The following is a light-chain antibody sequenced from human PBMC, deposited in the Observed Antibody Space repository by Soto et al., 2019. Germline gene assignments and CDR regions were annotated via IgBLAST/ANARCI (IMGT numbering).Light chain of an antibody. CDR1: SSDVGDYNY. CDR2: EVS. Sequence: QSAPTQPPSAYGSPGQSVNIPCTGTSSDVGDYNYVSWYQQHPGKVPKLLIYEVSKRPSGVPYRFSGSKSGNTASLTVSGRQAEDEADYYCSSFVGSPVVFSGGTKLTVL. V-gene: IGLV2-8*01. J-gene: IGLJ2*01. CDR3: SSFVGSPVV.